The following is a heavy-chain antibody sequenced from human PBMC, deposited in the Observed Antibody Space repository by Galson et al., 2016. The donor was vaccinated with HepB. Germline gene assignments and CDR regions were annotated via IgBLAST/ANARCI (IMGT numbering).Heavy chain of an antibody. CDR2: TYYRSKWYN. J-gene: IGHJ4*02. Sequence: RTYYRSKWYNDYAVSVKSRITINPDTSKNQFSLQLNSVTPEDTAVYYCARDSSGWPFDYWGQGTLVTVSS. D-gene: IGHD6-19*01. CDR3: ARDSSGWPFDY. V-gene: IGHV6-1*01.